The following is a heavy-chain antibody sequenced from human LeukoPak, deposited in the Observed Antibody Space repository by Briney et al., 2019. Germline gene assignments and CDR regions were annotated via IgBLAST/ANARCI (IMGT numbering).Heavy chain of an antibody. CDR1: GGTFSSYA. D-gene: IGHD2-2*01. J-gene: IGHJ4*01. CDR3: ARDWDCSSATCYGALGY. CDR2: IIPILGIA. V-gene: IGHV1-69*04. Sequence: GSSVKVSCKASGGTFSSYAISWVRQAPGQGLEWMGRIIPILGIANYAQKFQGRVTITADKSTSTAYMELSSLRSEDTAVYYCARDWDCSSATCYGALGYWGQGTLVTVSS.